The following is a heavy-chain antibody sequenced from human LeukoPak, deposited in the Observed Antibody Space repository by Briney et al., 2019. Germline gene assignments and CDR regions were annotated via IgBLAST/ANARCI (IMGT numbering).Heavy chain of an antibody. Sequence: SQTLSLTCAISGDSVSSNSAAWHWIRQPPSRGLEWLGRTYYYYKWHNDYAESVKSRITVNPDTSKNQFSLHLSSVTPEDTAVYYCARGSRSYYGMDVWGQGTTVTVSS. CDR3: ARGSRSYYGMDV. J-gene: IGHJ6*02. D-gene: IGHD1-26*01. CDR2: TYYYYKWHN. CDR1: GDSVSSNSAA. V-gene: IGHV6-1*01.